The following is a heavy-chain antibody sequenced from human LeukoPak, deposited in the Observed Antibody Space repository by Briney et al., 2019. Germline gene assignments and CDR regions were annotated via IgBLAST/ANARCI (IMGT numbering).Heavy chain of an antibody. Sequence: ALVKVSCKVSGYTLTELSMHWVRQAPGKGLGWMGGFDPEDGETIYAQKFQGRVTMTEDTSTDTAYMELSSLRSEDTAVYYCATYGSAPFGYWGQGTLVTVSS. CDR1: GYTLTELS. CDR3: ATYGSAPFGY. V-gene: IGHV1-24*01. D-gene: IGHD3-10*01. J-gene: IGHJ4*02. CDR2: FDPEDGET.